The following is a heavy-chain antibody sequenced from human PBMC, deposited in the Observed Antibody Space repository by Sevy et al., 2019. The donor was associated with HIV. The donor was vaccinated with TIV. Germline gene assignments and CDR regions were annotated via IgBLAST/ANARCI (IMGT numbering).Heavy chain of an antibody. CDR1: GGSISSSSYY. CDR2: IYYSGST. D-gene: IGHD3-10*01. Sequence: SETLSLTCTVSGGSISSSSYYWGWIRQPPGKGLEWIGSIYYSGSTYYNPSLKSRVTISVDTSKNQFSLKLSSVTAADTAVYYCAVISMDRGVTYYYYGMDVWGQGTTVTVSS. CDR3: AVISMDRGVTYYYYGMDV. J-gene: IGHJ6*02. V-gene: IGHV4-39*01.